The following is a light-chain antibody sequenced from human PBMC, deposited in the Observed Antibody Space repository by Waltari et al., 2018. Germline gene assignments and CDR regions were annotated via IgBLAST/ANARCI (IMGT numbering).Light chain of an antibody. J-gene: IGKJ4*01. V-gene: IGKV3-11*01. CDR1: QSVGTY. CDR2: DAS. Sequence: EIVLTQSPAILSFSPGERATLSCRTSQSVGTYLAWYQQRPGQSPRLLIYDASYRSTGIPARFIGSGSETDFTLPISSLQPEDFAVYYCQQRRNWPLTFGGGTRVEI. CDR3: QQRRNWPLT.